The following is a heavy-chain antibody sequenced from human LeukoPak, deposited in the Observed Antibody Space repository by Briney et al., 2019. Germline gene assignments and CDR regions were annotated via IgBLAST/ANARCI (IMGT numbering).Heavy chain of an antibody. D-gene: IGHD2-8*01. CDR1: GFTFSSYA. J-gene: IGHJ5*02. Sequence: GGSLRLSCAASGFTFSSYAMHWVRQAPGKGLEWVAVISYDGSNKYYADSVKGRFTISRDNSKNTLYLQMNSLRAEDTAVYYCARHNGYSNNGDWFDPWGQGTLVTVSS. CDR3: ARHNGYSNNGDWFDP. V-gene: IGHV3-30-3*01. CDR2: ISYDGSNK.